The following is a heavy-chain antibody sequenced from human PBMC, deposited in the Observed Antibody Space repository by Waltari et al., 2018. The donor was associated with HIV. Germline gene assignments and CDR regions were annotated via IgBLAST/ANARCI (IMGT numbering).Heavy chain of an antibody. V-gene: IGHV3-74*01. CDR3: ARDARYCTGGICYFNY. Sequence: EVQLVESGGGLVQPGGSLRLSCEASGSTVSDYWMHWVRQGPGKGLEWVSRINNDGTSITYADSVRGRFTISRDNAKNTLYLQMKRLRAEDTAVYYCARDARYCTGGICYFNYWGQGTLVTVSS. J-gene: IGHJ4*02. D-gene: IGHD2-8*02. CDR1: GSTVSDYW. CDR2: INNDGTSI.